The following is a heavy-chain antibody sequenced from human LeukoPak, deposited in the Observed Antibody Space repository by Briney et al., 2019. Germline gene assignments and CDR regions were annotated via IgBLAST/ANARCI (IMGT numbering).Heavy chain of an antibody. CDR1: GGSISSYY. CDR3: ARDRWDYCSSTSCQYYYYYYMDV. Sequence: TSETLSLTCTVSGGSISSYYWSWIRQPAGKGLEWIGRIYTSGSTNYNPSLKSRVTMSVDTSKNQFSLKLSSVTAADTAVYYCARDRWDYCSSTSCQYYYYYYMDVWGKGTTVTVSS. D-gene: IGHD2-2*01. J-gene: IGHJ6*03. V-gene: IGHV4-4*07. CDR2: IYTSGST.